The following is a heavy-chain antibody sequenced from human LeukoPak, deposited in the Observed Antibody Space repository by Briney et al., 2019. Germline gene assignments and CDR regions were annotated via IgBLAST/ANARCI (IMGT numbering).Heavy chain of an antibody. V-gene: IGHV3-23*01. CDR1: GGTFSSYA. Sequence: GASVKVSCKASGGTFSSYAMSWVRQAPGKGLEWVSAISGSGGSTYYADSVKGRFTISRDNSKNTLYLQMNSLRAEDTAVYYCAKRRAVAAKIASFFDYWGQGTLVTVSS. CDR3: AKRRAVAAKIASFFDY. D-gene: IGHD2-15*01. CDR2: ISGSGGST. J-gene: IGHJ4*02.